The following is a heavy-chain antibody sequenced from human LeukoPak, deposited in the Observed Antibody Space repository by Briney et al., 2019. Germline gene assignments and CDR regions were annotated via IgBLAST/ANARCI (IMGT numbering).Heavy chain of an antibody. D-gene: IGHD1-26*01. V-gene: IGHV1-2*02. CDR2: INPNSGST. CDR3: ARGGGEGATY. J-gene: IGHJ4*02. CDR1: GYTFTGYY. Sequence: ASVKVSCKASGYTFTGYYMHWVRQVPGQGLEWMGWINPNSGSTNYAQKFQGRVTMTRDTSISTAYMELSRLRSDDTAVYYCARGGGEGATYWGQGTLVTVSS.